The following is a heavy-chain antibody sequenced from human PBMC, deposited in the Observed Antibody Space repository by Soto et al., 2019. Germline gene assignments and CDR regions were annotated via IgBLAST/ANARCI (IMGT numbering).Heavy chain of an antibody. CDR1: GFTFSSYA. CDR3: AREYAPGSPNYDY. CDR2: FTRRGNI. J-gene: IGHJ4*02. Sequence: PGGPLRLSCAASGFTFSSYAISWVRQAPGRGLEWVSTFTRRGNIYYADSVKGRFTISRDNSKSTLYLQMDSLRAEDTALYYCAREYAPGSPNYDYWGLGTLVTVSS. D-gene: IGHD3-10*01. V-gene: IGHV3-23*01.